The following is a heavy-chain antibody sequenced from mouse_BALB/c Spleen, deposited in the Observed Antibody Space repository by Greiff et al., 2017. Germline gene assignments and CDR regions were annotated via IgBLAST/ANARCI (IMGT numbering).Heavy chain of an antibody. J-gene: IGHJ4*01. CDR3: TRDRYGIYAMDY. CDR1: GFTFSSYT. Sequence: EVKLQESGGGLVKPGGSLKLSCAASGFTFSSYTMSWVRQTPEKRLEWVATISSGGSYTYYPDSVKGRFTISRDNAKNTLYLQMSSLKSEDTAMYYCTRDRYGIYAMDYWGQGTSVTVSS. V-gene: IGHV5-6-4*01. D-gene: IGHD2-10*02. CDR2: ISSGGSYT.